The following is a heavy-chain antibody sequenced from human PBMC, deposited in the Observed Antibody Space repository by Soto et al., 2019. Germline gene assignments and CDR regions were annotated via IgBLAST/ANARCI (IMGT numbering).Heavy chain of an antibody. CDR2: VYYSGGT. CDR3: GRHSRDDYSHGGSGIPDS. D-gene: IGHD4-4*01. V-gene: IGHV4-39*01. J-gene: IGHJ4*02. CDR1: GGSIDNSHSF. Sequence: SETLSLTCDVSGGSIDNSHSFWGWVRQPPGRGLEFLGSVYYSGGTYYNPSLKSRVTVSVDTSKNQVSLRVSSVTAADTAVYFCGRHSRDDYSHGGSGIPDSWGPGTLVTVSS.